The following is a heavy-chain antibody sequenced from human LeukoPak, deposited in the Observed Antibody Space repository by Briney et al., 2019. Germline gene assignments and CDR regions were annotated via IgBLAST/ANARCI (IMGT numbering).Heavy chain of an antibody. CDR2: FYDGGNT. CDR1: GASISNGDSY. D-gene: IGHD3-22*01. Sequence: PSQTLSLTCSVSGASISNGDSYWRWIRRPPGKGLEWIGYFYDGGNTYYNPSLKSQVTISVDTSKNQFSLRLRSVSAAETAVYYCDKQWLRDPFDLWGQGTMVTVSS. V-gene: IGHV4-30-4*01. CDR3: DKQWLRDPFDL. J-gene: IGHJ3*01.